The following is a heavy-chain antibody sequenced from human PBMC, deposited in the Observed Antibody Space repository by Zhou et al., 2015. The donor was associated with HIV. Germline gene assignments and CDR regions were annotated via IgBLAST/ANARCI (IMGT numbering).Heavy chain of an antibody. CDR1: GYIFTDFP. Sequence: HVQLVQSGSELRKPGASVKVSCKGSGYIFTDFPLNWLRQAPGRGLEWLGWINTNTGSPTYAQNFTGRFVFSLDTSAGTAYLQISGLKAEDTAIYYCARDHRVAAGVAEYWGQGTLVTVSS. J-gene: IGHJ4*02. CDR2: INTNTGSP. CDR3: ARDHRVAAGVAEY. V-gene: IGHV7-4-1*02. D-gene: IGHD6-13*01.